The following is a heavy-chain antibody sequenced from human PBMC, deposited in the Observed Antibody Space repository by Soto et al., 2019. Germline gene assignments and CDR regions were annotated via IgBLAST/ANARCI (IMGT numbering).Heavy chain of an antibody. CDR2: IRPDGSET. CDR3: AGWGGHDYNY. J-gene: IGHJ4*02. D-gene: IGHD4-4*01. CDR1: GFTFTDFY. Sequence: EVQLVQSGGGLVQPGGSLRLSCVGSGFTFTDFYMNWVRQAPGKGLEWVANIRPDGSETNYVESVKGRFTTSRDNAKKSLFLQMNGPRAYDTAVYYCAGWGGHDYNYWGQGILVTVSS. V-gene: IGHV3-7*03.